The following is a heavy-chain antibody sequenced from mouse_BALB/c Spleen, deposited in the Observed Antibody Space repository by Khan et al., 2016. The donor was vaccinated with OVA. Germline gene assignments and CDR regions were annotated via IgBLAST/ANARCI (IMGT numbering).Heavy chain of an antibody. J-gene: IGHJ3*01. CDR3: ARSLIYYYGSSPY. D-gene: IGHD1-1*01. CDR1: GYSITSDYA. V-gene: IGHV3-2*02. Sequence: EVQLVESGPGLVKPSQSLSLTCTVTGYSITSDYAWNWIRQFPGNKLEWMGYISYSGSTSYNPSLKSRISITRDTSKNQFFLQLNSVTTEDTATYYCARSLIYYYGSSPYWGQATLVTVSA. CDR2: ISYSGST.